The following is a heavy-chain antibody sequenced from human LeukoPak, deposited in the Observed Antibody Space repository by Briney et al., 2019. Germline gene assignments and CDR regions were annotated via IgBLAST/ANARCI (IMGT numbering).Heavy chain of an antibody. Sequence: ASVKVSCKTSGYTFTNYDINWVRQATGQGLEWMGWMNPNNGNTSYAQKFQGRVTMTRATSISTAYMELSSLTFEDTAVYYCTRSVRNGHIDYWGQGTLVTASS. D-gene: IGHD2-21*01. CDR3: TRSVRNGHIDY. CDR2: MNPNNGNT. CDR1: GYTFTNYD. J-gene: IGHJ4*02. V-gene: IGHV1-8*01.